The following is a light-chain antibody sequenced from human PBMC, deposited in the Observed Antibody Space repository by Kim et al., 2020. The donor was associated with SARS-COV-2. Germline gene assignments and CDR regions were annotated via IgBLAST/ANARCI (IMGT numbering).Light chain of an antibody. V-gene: IGKV1-5*03. CDR2: KAS. CDR1: QSISSW. CDR3: QQYNSYAYT. J-gene: IGKJ2*01. Sequence: SETVGDTVTITGRASQSISSWLAWYQQKPGKAPKLLIYKASSLESGVPSRFSGSGSGTEFTLTISRLQPDDFATYYCQQYNSYAYTFGQGTKLEI.